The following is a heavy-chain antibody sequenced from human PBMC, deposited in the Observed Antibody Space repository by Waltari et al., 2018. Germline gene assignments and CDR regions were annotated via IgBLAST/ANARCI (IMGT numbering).Heavy chain of an antibody. J-gene: IGHJ3*02. CDR3: ARDSSGGSYYTADAFDI. V-gene: IGHV1-69*13. D-gene: IGHD3-10*01. Sequence: QVQLVQSGAEVKKPGSSVKVSCKASGGTFSSYAISWVRQAPGQGLEWMGGIIPIFGTANYAQKFQGRVTITADESTSTAYMELSSLRSEDTAMYYCARDSSGGSYYTADAFDIWGQGTMVTVSS. CDR1: GGTFSSYA. CDR2: IIPIFGTA.